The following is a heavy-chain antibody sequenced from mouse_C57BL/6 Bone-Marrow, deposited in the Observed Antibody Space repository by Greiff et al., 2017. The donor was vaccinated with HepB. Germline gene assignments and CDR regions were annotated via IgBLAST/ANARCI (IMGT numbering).Heavy chain of an antibody. CDR3: ARHEGSNYGFAY. Sequence: VQLQQSDAELVKPGASVKISCKVSGYTFTDHTIHWMKQRPEQGLEWIGYIYPRDGSTKYNEKFKDKATLTADKSSSTVYMELSRLTSEDSAVYFCARHEGSNYGFAYWGQGTLVTVSA. V-gene: IGHV1-78*01. CDR2: IYPRDGST. D-gene: IGHD2-5*01. J-gene: IGHJ3*01. CDR1: GYTFTDHT.